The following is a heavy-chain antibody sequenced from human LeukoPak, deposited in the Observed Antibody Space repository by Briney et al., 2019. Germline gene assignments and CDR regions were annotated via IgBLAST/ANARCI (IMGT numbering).Heavy chain of an antibody. CDR1: GDSISSSTYY. D-gene: IGHD6-19*01. CDR3: ARGGWYFDY. CDR2: IYYSGST. V-gene: IGHV4-39*07. J-gene: IGHJ4*02. Sequence: SETLSLTCIVSGDSISSSTYYWGWIRQPPGKGLEWIGSIYYSGSTYYNPSLKSRVTISVDTSKNQFSLKLSSVTAADTAVYYCARGGWYFDYWGQGTLVTVSS.